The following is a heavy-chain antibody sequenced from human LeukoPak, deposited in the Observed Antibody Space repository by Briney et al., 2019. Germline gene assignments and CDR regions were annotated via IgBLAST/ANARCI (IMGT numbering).Heavy chain of an antibody. CDR2: ISYTGHT. D-gene: IGHD4/OR15-4a*01. J-gene: IGHJ6*03. Sequence: SETLSLTCTVSGGSISSGRYYWSWIRQPPGTGLEWIGYISYTGHTNSSPSLKSRVSISGATSKSQFSLKLSSVTAADTAVYYCARTYHLHGCFYMDVWGKGTTVIVS. CDR3: ARTYHLHGCFYMDV. CDR1: GGSISSGRYY. V-gene: IGHV4-31*03.